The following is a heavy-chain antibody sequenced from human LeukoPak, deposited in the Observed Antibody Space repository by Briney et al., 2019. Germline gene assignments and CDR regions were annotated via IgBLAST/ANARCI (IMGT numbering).Heavy chain of an antibody. CDR1: GYSFSNYW. J-gene: IGHJ5*02. CDR2: IYPGDSDT. Sequence: GESLKISCKGSGYSFSNYWIGWVRQMPGKGLEWMGIIYPGDSDTRYSPSFQGQVTISADKSISTAFLQWSSLKASDTAVYYCAGSPSSRLTKFDPWGQGTLVTVSS. V-gene: IGHV5-51*01. D-gene: IGHD6-13*01. CDR3: AGSPSSRLTKFDP.